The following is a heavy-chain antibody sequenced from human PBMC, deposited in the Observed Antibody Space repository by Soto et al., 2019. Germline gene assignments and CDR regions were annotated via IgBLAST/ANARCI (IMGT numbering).Heavy chain of an antibody. V-gene: IGHV4-39*01. CDR1: GGSISSSSYY. J-gene: IGHJ4*02. CDR2: IYYSGST. CDR3: ARQGGQWLSFDY. Sequence: PSETLSLTCTVSGGSISSSSYYWGWIRQPPGKGLEWIGSIYYSGSTYYNPSLKSRVTISVDTSKNQFSLKLSSVTAADTAVYYCARQGGQWLSFDYWGQGTLVTVSS. D-gene: IGHD6-19*01.